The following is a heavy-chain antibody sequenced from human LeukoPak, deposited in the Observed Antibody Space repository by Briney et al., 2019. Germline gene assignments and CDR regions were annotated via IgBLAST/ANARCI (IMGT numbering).Heavy chain of an antibody. J-gene: IGHJ4*02. V-gene: IGHV4-38-2*02. CDR3: ARDRSGHYNAPFDS. Sequence: SETLSLTCSVSSSSITSIYYWGWIRQPPGKGLEWIASVYHSGSTYYNPSLKDRVTVSVDKSSNQFTLRLSPVTAADTAFYYCARDRSGHYNAPFDSWGQGILVTVSS. D-gene: IGHD3-3*01. CDR2: VYHSGST. CDR1: SSSITSIYY.